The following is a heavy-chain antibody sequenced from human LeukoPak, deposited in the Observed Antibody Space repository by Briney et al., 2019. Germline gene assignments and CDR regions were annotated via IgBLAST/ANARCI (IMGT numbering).Heavy chain of an antibody. D-gene: IGHD3-10*01. Sequence: SETLSLTCTVSGGSISSYYWSWIRQPPGKGLEWIGYIYYSGSTNYNPSLKSRVTISVDTSKNQFSLKLSSVTAADTAVYYCARDSLRDYYGSGSYYTDAFDIWGPGTMVTVSS. CDR3: ARDSLRDYYGSGSYYTDAFDI. CDR1: GGSISSYY. J-gene: IGHJ3*02. CDR2: IYYSGST. V-gene: IGHV4-59*01.